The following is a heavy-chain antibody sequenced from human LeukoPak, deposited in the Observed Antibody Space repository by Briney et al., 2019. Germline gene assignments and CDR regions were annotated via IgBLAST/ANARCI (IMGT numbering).Heavy chain of an antibody. CDR2: ISGSAGST. J-gene: IGHJ4*02. V-gene: IGHV3-23*01. CDR3: ASIVVVEAATPHFDY. Sequence: PGGSLRLSCAASGFTFSSYAMSWVRQAPGKGLEWVLGISGSAGSTYYADSVKGRFTISRDNSKNTLYLQMNSLRAEDTAVYYCASIVVVEAATPHFDYWGQGTLVTVSS. D-gene: IGHD2-15*01. CDR1: GFTFSSYA.